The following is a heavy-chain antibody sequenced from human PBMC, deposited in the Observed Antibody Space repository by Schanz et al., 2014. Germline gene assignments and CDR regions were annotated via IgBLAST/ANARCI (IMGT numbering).Heavy chain of an antibody. J-gene: IGHJ4*02. V-gene: IGHV3-23*04. D-gene: IGHD6-19*01. CDR3: AIIGVMVAVAGTRADY. CDR1: GFTFSSYA. Sequence: EVQLVESGGGLVQPGGSLRLSCGGSGFTFSSYAMSWVRQAPGKGLEWVSALSGSGGSTYYADSVKGRFSISRDNAKNSLFLQMNRLRAEDTALYYCAIIGVMVAVAGTRADYWGQGTLVTVSS. CDR2: LSGSGGST.